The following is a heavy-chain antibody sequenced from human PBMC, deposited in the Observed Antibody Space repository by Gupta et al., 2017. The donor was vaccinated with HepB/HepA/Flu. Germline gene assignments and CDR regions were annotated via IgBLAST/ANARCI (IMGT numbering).Heavy chain of an antibody. J-gene: IGHJ4*02. Sequence: SLKSRVTISVDTSKNQFSLKLSSVTAADTAVYYCARGRRLDLNIVVVPAAIRRGLYFDYWGQGTLVTVSS. CDR3: ARGRRLDLNIVVVPAAIRRGLYFDY. V-gene: IGHV4-34*01. D-gene: IGHD2-2*02.